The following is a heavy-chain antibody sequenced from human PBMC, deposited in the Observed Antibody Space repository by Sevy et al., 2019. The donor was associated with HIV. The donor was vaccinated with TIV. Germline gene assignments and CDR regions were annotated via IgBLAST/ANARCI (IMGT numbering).Heavy chain of an antibody. CDR2: ISGSGGSS. J-gene: IGHJ3*02. CDR1: GFTFSSYA. CDR3: ANKGGRIAVDGTWYAFDI. V-gene: IGHV3-23*01. D-gene: IGHD6-19*01. Sequence: GGSLRLSCAASGFTFSSYAMSWVRQAPGKGLEWVSAISGSGGSSYYAHSVKCRFTISRENSKNTLYLKMNSLRAEDRAVYYCANKGGRIAVDGTWYAFDIWGQGTMVTVSS.